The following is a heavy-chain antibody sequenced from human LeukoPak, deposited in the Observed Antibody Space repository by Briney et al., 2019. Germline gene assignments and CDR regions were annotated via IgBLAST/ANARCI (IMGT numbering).Heavy chain of an antibody. V-gene: IGHV4-59*01. D-gene: IGHD1-26*01. CDR3: AGRSARYFDS. J-gene: IGHJ4*02. Sequence: SETLSLTCTVSGDSIDSYYWSWIRQPPGERLQWIGYVFYSGPTNYDASLKSRVAISVDRSKNQFSLKLTSVSAADTAVYYCAGRSARYFDSWGQGTPVTVSS. CDR1: GDSIDSYY. CDR2: VFYSGPT.